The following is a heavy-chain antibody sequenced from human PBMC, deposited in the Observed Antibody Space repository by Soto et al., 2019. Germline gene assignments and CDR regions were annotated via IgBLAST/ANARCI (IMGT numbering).Heavy chain of an antibody. J-gene: IGHJ4*02. Sequence: GGSLRLSCAASGLTFSTYNMNWVRQAPGKGLEWVSSISSSGSYIYYADPVKGRFSISRDNAKNSLYLQMNSLRAEDTAVYYCARDLYYYDSSAYYGYWGQGTLVTVSS. CDR1: GLTFSTYN. CDR2: ISSSGSYI. V-gene: IGHV3-21*01. CDR3: ARDLYYYDSSAYYGY. D-gene: IGHD3-22*01.